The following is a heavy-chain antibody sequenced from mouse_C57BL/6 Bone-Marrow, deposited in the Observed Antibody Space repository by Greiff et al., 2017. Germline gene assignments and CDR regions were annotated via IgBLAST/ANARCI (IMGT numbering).Heavy chain of an antibody. CDR1: GYTFTSYW. D-gene: IGHD1-1*01. J-gene: IGHJ4*01. CDR3: ARFTTVVADAMDY. CDR2: IDPSDSYT. V-gene: IGHV1-50*01. Sequence: QVQLKQPGAELVKPGASVKLSCKASGYTFTSYWMQWVKQRPGQGLEWIGEIDPSDSYTNYNQKFKGKATLTVDTSSSTAYMQLSSLTSEDSAVYDCARFTTVVADAMDYWGQGTSVTVSS.